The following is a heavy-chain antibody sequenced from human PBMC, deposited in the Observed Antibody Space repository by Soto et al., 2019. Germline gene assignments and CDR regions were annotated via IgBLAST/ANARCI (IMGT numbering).Heavy chain of an antibody. CDR3: AKERLLWFGELSDYYYYYMDV. V-gene: IGHV3-23*01. CDR1: GFTFSSYA. J-gene: IGHJ6*03. CDR2: ISGSGGST. D-gene: IGHD3-10*01. Sequence: EVQLLESGGGLVQPGGSLRLSCAASGFTFSSYAMSWVRQAPGKGLEWVSAISGSGGSTYYADSVKGRFTISSDNSKNTLYLQMNSLRAEDTAVYYCAKERLLWFGELSDYYYYYMDVWGKGTTVTVSS.